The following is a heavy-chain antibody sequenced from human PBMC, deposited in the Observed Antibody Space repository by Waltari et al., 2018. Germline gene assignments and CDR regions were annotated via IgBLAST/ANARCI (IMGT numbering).Heavy chain of an antibody. D-gene: IGHD1-7*01. J-gene: IGHJ3*01. Sequence: QVQLQESGPGLLKPSETLSLSCTVFGDSLNNRYWSWLRKPAGKRLEWIGRVDSSGSTNYNPSLRSRVTMSVDASRNQFSLHLRSVDAADTAVYYCARDVGPLGTATYWDTLDVWGLGTVVTVSS. CDR3: ARDVGPLGTATYWDTLDV. CDR2: VDSSGST. CDR1: GDSLNNRY. V-gene: IGHV4-4*07.